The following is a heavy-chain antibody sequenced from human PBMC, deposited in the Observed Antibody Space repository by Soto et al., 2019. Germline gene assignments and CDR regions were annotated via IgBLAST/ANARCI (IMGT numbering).Heavy chain of an antibody. V-gene: IGHV4-30-2*01. CDR1: GRSITTGGYS. J-gene: IGHJ6*02. CDR2: IYHSGST. Sequence: SETLSPPCTVSGRSITTGGYSWSCIRTPPWKGLEWIGYIYHSGSTYYNPSLKSRVTISVDRSKNQFSLKLSSVTAADTAVYYCARADIQLGAGYYYYGMDVWGQGTTVTV. CDR3: ARADIQLGAGYYYYGMDV. D-gene: IGHD5-18*01.